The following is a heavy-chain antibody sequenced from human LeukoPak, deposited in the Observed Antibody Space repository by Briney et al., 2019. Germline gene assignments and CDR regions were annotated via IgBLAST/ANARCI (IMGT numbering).Heavy chain of an antibody. CDR1: GFTVSSNY. Sequence: GGSLRLSCAASGFTVSSNYMSWVRQAPGKGLMWVSRISSDGGSTTYADSVKGRFTISRDNAKSTLYLQMNSLRAEDTAVYYCARDSSRDGYNSDGMDVWGQGTTVTVSS. V-gene: IGHV3-74*01. D-gene: IGHD5-24*01. J-gene: IGHJ6*01. CDR2: ISSDGGST. CDR3: ARDSSRDGYNSDGMDV.